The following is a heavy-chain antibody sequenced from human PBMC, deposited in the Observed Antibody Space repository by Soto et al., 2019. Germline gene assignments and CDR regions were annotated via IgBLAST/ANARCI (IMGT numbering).Heavy chain of an antibody. CDR3: ARDSGYDSVFDY. Sequence: QVQRVQSGAEVKKPGSSVKVSCKPAGGTCSSYAISGGRPAPGQRLEWMGGIIPIFGTANYAQKFQGRVTITADESTSTAYMELSSLRSEDTAVYYCARDSGYDSVFDYWGQGTLVTVSS. J-gene: IGHJ4*02. D-gene: IGHD5-12*01. CDR1: GGTCSSYA. V-gene: IGHV1-69*01. CDR2: IIPIFGTA.